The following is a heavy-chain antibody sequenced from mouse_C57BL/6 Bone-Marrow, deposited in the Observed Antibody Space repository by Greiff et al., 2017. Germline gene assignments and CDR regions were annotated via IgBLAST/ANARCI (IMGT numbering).Heavy chain of an antibody. CDR2: ISSGGSYT. V-gene: IGHV5-6*01. Sequence: EVKLMESGGDLVKPGGSLKLSCAASGFTFSSYGMSWVRQTPDKRLEWVATISSGGSYTYYPDSVKGRFTISRDNAKNPLYMQMSSLKSEDTAMYYCARYYYDYFDYWGQGTTLTVSS. J-gene: IGHJ2*01. CDR3: ARYYYDYFDY. CDR1: GFTFSSYG. D-gene: IGHD1-1*01.